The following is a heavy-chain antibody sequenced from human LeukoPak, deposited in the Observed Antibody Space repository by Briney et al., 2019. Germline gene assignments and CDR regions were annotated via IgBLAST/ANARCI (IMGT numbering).Heavy chain of an antibody. V-gene: IGHV3-7*01. CDR3: ARGTDYYESSGRFDY. CDR1: GFTFSSYW. Sequence: PGGSLRLSCAASGFTFSSYWMTWVRQAPGQGLEWVANIKQDGSEKYYVDSVKGRFTISRDNAKNSLYLQMNSLRAEDTAVYYCARGTDYYESSGRFDYWGQGTLVTVSS. D-gene: IGHD3-22*01. J-gene: IGHJ4*02. CDR2: IKQDGSEK.